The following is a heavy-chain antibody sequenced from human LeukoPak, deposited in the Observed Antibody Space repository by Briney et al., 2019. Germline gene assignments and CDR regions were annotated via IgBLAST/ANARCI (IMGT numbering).Heavy chain of an antibody. D-gene: IGHD4-23*01. CDR3: ARQNGGNGHAFDI. V-gene: IGHV4-34*01. CDR1: GGSFSGYY. Sequence: SETLSLTCAVYGGSFSGYYWRWIRQPPGKGLEWIGEINHSGSTYYNPSLKSRVTISVDTSKNQFSLKLSSVTAADTAVYYCARQNGGNGHAFDIWGQGTMVTVSS. J-gene: IGHJ3*02. CDR2: INHSGST.